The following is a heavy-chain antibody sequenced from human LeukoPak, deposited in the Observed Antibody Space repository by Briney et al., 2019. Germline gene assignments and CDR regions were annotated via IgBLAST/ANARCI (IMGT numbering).Heavy chain of an antibody. V-gene: IGHV1-18*01. CDR1: GYGFTSYG. CDR2: VSAYNGNR. CDR3: ARRSVLRYFDWPRYYYRYV. D-gene: IGHD3-9*01. J-gene: IGHJ6*03. Sequence: AAVTVSCTSSGYGFTSYGISLVRLAPAQGLEWMGGVSAYNGNRNYAQKLQGRVTMTTTTSTSTAYMELRSLRSDDTAVYYCARRSVLRYFDWPRYYYRYVCGKGTTVTVSS.